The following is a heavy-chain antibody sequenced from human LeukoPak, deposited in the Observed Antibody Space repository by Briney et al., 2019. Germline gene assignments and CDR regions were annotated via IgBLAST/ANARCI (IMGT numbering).Heavy chain of an antibody. V-gene: IGHV1-24*01. CDR2: FDPEDGET. CDR1: GYTLTELS. CDR3: ATDSVDYGSGSYQY. Sequence: GASVKVSCKVSGYTLTELSMHWVRQAPGKGLEWMGGFDPEDGETIYAQKFQGRVTMTEDTSTDTAYMELSSLRSEDTAVCYCATDSVDYGSGSYQYWGQGTLVTVSS. J-gene: IGHJ4*02. D-gene: IGHD3-10*01.